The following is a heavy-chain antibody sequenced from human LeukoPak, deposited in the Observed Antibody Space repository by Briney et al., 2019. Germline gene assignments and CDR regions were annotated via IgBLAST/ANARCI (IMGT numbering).Heavy chain of an antibody. Sequence: PGGSLRLSCAASGFTVSSNYMSWVRQAPGKGLEWVSVIYSGGSTYADSVKGRFTISRDSSKNTLYLQMDILRVEDTALYFCVRDYQFIQEVWGQGTTVTVSS. J-gene: IGHJ6*02. CDR1: GFTVSSNY. V-gene: IGHV3-53*01. CDR2: IYSGGST. CDR3: VRDYQFIQEV. D-gene: IGHD2-2*01.